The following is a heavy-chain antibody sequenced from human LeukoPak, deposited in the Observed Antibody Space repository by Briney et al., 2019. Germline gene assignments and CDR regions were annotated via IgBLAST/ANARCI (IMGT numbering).Heavy chain of an antibody. D-gene: IGHD5-18*01. CDR1: GGTFSSYA. CDR3: ARSDTAMGFDY. Sequence: GASVKVSCTASGGTFSSYAISWVRQAPGQGLEWMGWISAYNGNTNYAQKLQGRVTMTTDTSTSTAYMELRSLRSDDTAVYYCARSDTAMGFDYWGQGTLVTVSS. V-gene: IGHV1-18*01. CDR2: ISAYNGNT. J-gene: IGHJ4*02.